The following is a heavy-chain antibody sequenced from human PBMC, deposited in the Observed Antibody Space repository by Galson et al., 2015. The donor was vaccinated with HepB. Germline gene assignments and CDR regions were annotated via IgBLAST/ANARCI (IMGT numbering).Heavy chain of an antibody. CDR2: IYSGGNT. D-gene: IGHD4-11*01. J-gene: IGHJ4*02. V-gene: IGHV3-53*01. CDR3: VRGSNGWSGLDY. Sequence: SLRLSCAVSGFTVSHNYMTWVRQAPGKGLEWVSVIYSGGNTRHADSVEGRFTISRDNSKNTVYLQMNSLRGEDTAVYYCVRGSNGWSGLDYWGQGILVTVSP. CDR1: GFTVSHNY.